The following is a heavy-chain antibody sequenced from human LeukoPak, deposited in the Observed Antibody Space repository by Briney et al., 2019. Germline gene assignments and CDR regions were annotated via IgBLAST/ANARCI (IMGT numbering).Heavy chain of an antibody. J-gene: IGHJ6*03. V-gene: IGHV3-21*01. CDR1: GFTFSSFS. D-gene: IGHD2/OR15-2a*01. CDR2: ISSSSTYI. CDR3: AKGSYNCNGNSCPQYYYYMTS. Sequence: GGSLRLSCAASGFTFSSFSMNWVRQAPGKGLEWVSSISSSSTYIYYADSVKDRFTISRDSAKNSLSLHMNSLRAEDTAVYSCAKGSYNCNGNSCPQYYYYMTSGAKGPRSPSP.